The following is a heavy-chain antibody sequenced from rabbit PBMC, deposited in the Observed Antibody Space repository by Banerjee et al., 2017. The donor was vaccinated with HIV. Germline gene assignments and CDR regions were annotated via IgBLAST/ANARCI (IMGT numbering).Heavy chain of an antibody. V-gene: IGHV1S45*01. CDR1: GFSFSSSYW. CDR3: ARGIYSTNSGLNL. J-gene: IGHJ4*01. CDR2: IYTSSGST. Sequence: QEQLEESGGDLVKPEGSLTLTCTASGFSFSSSYWICWVRQAPGKGPEWIACIYTSSGSTWYASWAKGRFTISKTSSTTVTLQMTSLTAADTATYFCARGIYSTNSGLNLWGPGTLVTVS. D-gene: IGHD1-1*01.